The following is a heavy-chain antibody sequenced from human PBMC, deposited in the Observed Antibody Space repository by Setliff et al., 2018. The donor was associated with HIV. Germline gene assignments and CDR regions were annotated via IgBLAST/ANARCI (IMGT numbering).Heavy chain of an antibody. Sequence: GGSLRLSCTASGFTFSSYGMHWVRQAPGKGLEWVAVIWFDGSSKYYADSVKGRFTISRDNSKNTLYLQMNSLRAEDTAVYYCAKEGEYSSSSVAFDIWGQGTMVTVSS. CDR2: IWFDGSSK. V-gene: IGHV3-33*06. CDR1: GFTFSSYG. CDR3: AKEGEYSSSSVAFDI. J-gene: IGHJ3*02. D-gene: IGHD6-6*01.